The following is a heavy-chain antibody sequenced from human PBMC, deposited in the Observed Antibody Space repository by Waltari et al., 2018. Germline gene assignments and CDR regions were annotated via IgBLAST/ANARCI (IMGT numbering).Heavy chain of an antibody. Sequence: ELQLVESGGGLIQPGGSLRLSCAASGFTVNTHYMTCVRQALGKGLEWISVIYSGGITYYADSVKGRFTISRDSYRNTLSLQMISLRAEDTAVYYCARAESGGMFDYYYGMDVWGQGTTVTVSS. V-gene: IGHV3-53*01. D-gene: IGHD2-15*01. CDR1: GFTVNTHY. CDR2: IYSGGIT. CDR3: ARAESGGMFDYYYGMDV. J-gene: IGHJ6*02.